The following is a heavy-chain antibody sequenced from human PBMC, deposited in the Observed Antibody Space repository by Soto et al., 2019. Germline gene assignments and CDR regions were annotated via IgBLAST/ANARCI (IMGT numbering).Heavy chain of an antibody. CDR1: GYSFPNYW. J-gene: IGHJ6*02. CDR2: IYPGDSDT. CDR3: ARQFHDNSGGGYYYYGLEG. V-gene: IGHV5-51*01. D-gene: IGHD2-15*01. Sequence: GESLKISCKGSGYSFPNYWIGWVRQMPGKGLEWMGIIYPGDSDTRYSPSFQGQVTISADKSISTAYLLWSSLKASDTATYYCARQFHDNSGGGYYYYGLEGWGQGTTVTGAS.